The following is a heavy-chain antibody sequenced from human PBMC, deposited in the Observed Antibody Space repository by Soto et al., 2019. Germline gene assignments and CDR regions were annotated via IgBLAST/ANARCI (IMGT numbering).Heavy chain of an antibody. J-gene: IGHJ4*02. V-gene: IGHV3-23*01. D-gene: IGHD4-17*01. CDR3: AVGLRPSALTTYYCDY. CDR2: INPSGDIT. CDR1: GLTFSRYA. Sequence: EEQLLESGGGLVQPGGSLRLSCAASGLTFSRYAMSWVRQAPGKGLECVSIINPSGDITYYGDSVKGRFPISRDNSKNTLSLQRVSHRAVDTSVYYCAVGLRPSALTTYYCDYRGQGTVVTVCS.